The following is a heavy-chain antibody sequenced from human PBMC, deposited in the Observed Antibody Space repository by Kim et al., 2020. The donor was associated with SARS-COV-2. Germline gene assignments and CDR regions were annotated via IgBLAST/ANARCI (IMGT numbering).Heavy chain of an antibody. J-gene: IGHJ4*02. V-gene: IGHV3-15*01. CDR3: TTVPVSLERPPY. Sequence: DYAAPVKGRFTISRDDSKNTLYLQMNSLKTEDTAVYYCTTVPVSLERPPYWGQGTLVTVSS. D-gene: IGHD1-1*01.